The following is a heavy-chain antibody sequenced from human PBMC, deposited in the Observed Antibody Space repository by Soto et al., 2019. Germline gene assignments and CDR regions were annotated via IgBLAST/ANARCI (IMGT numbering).Heavy chain of an antibody. V-gene: IGHV2-5*01. CDR1: GFSLSTSGVG. Sequence: SGPTLVNPTQTLTLTCTFSGFSLSTSGVGVGWIRQPPGKALEWLALIYWNDDKRYSPSLKSRLTITKDTSKNQVVLTMTNMDPVDTATYYCAHSRITMGRGVGYYYYGMDVWGQGTTVNVSS. CDR3: AHSRITMGRGVGYYYYGMDV. J-gene: IGHJ6*02. D-gene: IGHD3-10*01. CDR2: IYWNDDK.